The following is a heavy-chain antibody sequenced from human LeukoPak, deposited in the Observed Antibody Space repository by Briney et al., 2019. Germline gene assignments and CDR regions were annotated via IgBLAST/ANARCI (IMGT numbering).Heavy chain of an antibody. D-gene: IGHD2-15*01. V-gene: IGHV4-61*01. J-gene: IGHJ3*02. Sequence: SETLSLTCTVSGGSVSSGTYYWSWIRQPPGKGLEWIAYIYYSGSTNYNPSLKSRVTISVDTSKNQFSLKLSSVTAADTAVYYCASPLADTPGGAFDIWGQGTMVTV. CDR2: IYYSGST. CDR1: GGSVSSGTYY. CDR3: ASPLADTPGGAFDI.